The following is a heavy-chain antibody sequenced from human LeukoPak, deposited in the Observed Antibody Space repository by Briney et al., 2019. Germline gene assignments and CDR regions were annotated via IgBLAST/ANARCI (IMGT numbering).Heavy chain of an antibody. CDR1: GGSFSGYY. V-gene: IGHV4-34*01. CDR3: AKSLYGSGSYYNWFDP. Sequence: PSETLSLTCAVYGGSFSGYYWSWIRQSPGKGLEWIGEINHRGSTNYNPSLKRRVTISVDTSKNQFSLKLSSVTAADTAVYYCAKSLYGSGSYYNWFDPWGQGTLVTVFS. J-gene: IGHJ5*02. CDR2: INHRGST. D-gene: IGHD3-10*01.